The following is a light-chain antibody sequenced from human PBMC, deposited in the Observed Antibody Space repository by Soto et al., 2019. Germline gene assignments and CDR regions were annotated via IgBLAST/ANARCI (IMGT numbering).Light chain of an antibody. CDR2: GVS. J-gene: IGLJ2*01. CDR1: SSDIGAYNF. V-gene: IGLV2-8*01. CDR3: SSYAGSNNYVV. Sequence: QSVLTQPPSASGSPGQSVSISCTGTSSDIGAYNFVSWYQQHPGKAPRLMIYGVSKRPSGVPDRFSGSKSGNTASLTVSGLQAEDEADYYCSSYAGSNNYVVFGGGTKVTV.